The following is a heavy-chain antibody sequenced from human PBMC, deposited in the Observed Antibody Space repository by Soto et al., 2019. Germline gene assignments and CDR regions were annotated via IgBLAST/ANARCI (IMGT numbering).Heavy chain of an antibody. J-gene: IGHJ1*01. CDR1: GFTFSSYG. Sequence: QVQLVESGGGVVQPGRSLRLSCAASGFTFSSYGMHWVRQAPGKGLEWVAGIGYDGSNKYYADSVKGRFTISRDNSKNTLYLQMNSLRAEDTAVYYCARGGKYCSGGSCYPPSQVGYFQHWGQGTLVTVS. CDR3: ARGGKYCSGGSCYPPSQVGYFQH. V-gene: IGHV3-33*01. D-gene: IGHD2-15*01. CDR2: IGYDGSNK.